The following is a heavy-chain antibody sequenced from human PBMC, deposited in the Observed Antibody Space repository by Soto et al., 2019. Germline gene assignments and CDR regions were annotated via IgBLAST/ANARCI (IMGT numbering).Heavy chain of an antibody. CDR1: GGTFSSYT. J-gene: IGHJ4*02. Sequence: QVQLVQSGAEVTKPGSSVKVSCKASGGTFSSYTISWVRQAPGQGLEWMGRIIPILGIANYAQKFQGRVTTTADKSRRTGDMELSSLRSEDTAVYDCYSSGYYYGPPDYWGQGTQVTVST. CDR3: YSSGYYYGPPDY. CDR2: IIPILGIA. D-gene: IGHD6-19*01. V-gene: IGHV1-69*02.